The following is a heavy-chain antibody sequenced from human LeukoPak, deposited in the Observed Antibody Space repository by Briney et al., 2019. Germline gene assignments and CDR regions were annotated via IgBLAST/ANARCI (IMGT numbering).Heavy chain of an antibody. J-gene: IGHJ3*01. Sequence: SETLSLTCTVSGGSITGYYWSWIRQPPGKGLEWIGYVFYTGRTLYNPSLKSRVTISVDTSKTQFSLKLTSVTAADTAVYYCARHIAVSYDAFDLWGRGTMVTVSS. CDR3: ARHIAVSYDAFDL. CDR1: GGSITGYY. D-gene: IGHD6-19*01. CDR2: VFYTGRT. V-gene: IGHV4-59*08.